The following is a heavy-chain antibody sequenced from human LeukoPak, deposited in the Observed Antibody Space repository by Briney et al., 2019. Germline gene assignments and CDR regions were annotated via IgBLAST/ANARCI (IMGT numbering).Heavy chain of an antibody. CDR3: AKRGPIYSSSPGNYFGY. CDR1: GFTFSSCG. V-gene: IGHV3-23*01. CDR2: ISGSDDGT. D-gene: IGHD6-6*01. J-gene: IGHJ4*02. Sequence: GGSLRLSCAASGFTFSSCGMTWVRQAPGKGLEWVSSISGSDDGTYYADSVKGRFTISRDNSKNTLYLQMNSLRAEDTAVYYCAKRGPIYSSSPGNYFGYWGQGTLVTVSS.